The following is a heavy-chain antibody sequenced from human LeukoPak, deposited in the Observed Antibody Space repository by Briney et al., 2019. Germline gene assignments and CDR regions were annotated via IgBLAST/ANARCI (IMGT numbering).Heavy chain of an antibody. J-gene: IGHJ5*02. Sequence: ASVKVSCKASGYTFTSYAMHWVRQAPGQRLEWMGWINAGNGNTKYSQKFQGRVTITRDASASTAYMELSSLRSEDTAVYYCARDWDYYGSGSYSPWFDPWGQGTLVTVSS. CDR1: GYTFTSYA. V-gene: IGHV1-3*01. CDR2: INAGNGNT. D-gene: IGHD3-10*01. CDR3: ARDWDYYGSGSYSPWFDP.